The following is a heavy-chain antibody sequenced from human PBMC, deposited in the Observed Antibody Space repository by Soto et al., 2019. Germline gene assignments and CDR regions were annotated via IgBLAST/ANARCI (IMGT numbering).Heavy chain of an antibody. V-gene: IGHV4-39*01. CDR3: ASSSLYGMDV. CDR2: VYYSGNT. CDR1: GDSIRSSNHY. J-gene: IGHJ6*02. Sequence: QPQLHESGPGLVKPSETLSLTCTVSGDSIRSSNHYWGWIRQPPGKGLEWMGSVYYSGNTYYNPSLKSRVTLSADTSKNQFSLRLTSVTATDTAVYYCASSSLYGMDVWGQGTTVTVSS.